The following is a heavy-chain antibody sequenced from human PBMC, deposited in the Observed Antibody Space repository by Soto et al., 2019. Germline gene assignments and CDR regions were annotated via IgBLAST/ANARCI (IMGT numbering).Heavy chain of an antibody. D-gene: IGHD6-25*01. CDR2: IYYSGST. Sequence: TSETLSLTCTVSGGSINNYYWSWIRQPPGKGLEWIAYIYYSGSTNYNPSFKSRVIVSVDTSRNQFSLKLSSLTAADTAVYYCARWHSSSGYYGMDVWGQGTTVTVSS. CDR1: GGSINNYY. J-gene: IGHJ6*02. V-gene: IGHV4-59*01. CDR3: ARWHSSSGYYGMDV.